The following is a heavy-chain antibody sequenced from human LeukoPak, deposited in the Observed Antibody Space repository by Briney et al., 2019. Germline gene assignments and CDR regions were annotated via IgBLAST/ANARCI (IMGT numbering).Heavy chain of an antibody. Sequence: SETLSLTCTVSGGSISSYYWSWIRQPPGKGLEWIGHIYYSGNTNYNPTLKSRVTISVDTSKNQFSLKLSSVTAADTAVYYCAKVFPDYYDFWSGSDNWFDPWGQGTLVIVSS. CDR1: GGSISSYY. CDR2: IYYSGNT. V-gene: IGHV4-59*01. D-gene: IGHD3-3*01. CDR3: AKVFPDYYDFWSGSDNWFDP. J-gene: IGHJ5*02.